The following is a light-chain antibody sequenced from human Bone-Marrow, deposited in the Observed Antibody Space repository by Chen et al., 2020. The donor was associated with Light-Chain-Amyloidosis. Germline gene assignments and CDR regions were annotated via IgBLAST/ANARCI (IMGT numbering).Light chain of an antibody. CDR1: NIGSTS. J-gene: IGLJ3*02. CDR3: QVWERSSDRPV. Sequence: SYVLTQPSSVSVAPGQTATIACGGNNIGSTSVHWYQQTPGQAPLLVVYDDSDRPSGIPERLSGSNSGNTATLTISRVAAGDEADDYCQVWERSSDRPVFGGGTKLTVL. V-gene: IGLV3-21*02. CDR2: DDS.